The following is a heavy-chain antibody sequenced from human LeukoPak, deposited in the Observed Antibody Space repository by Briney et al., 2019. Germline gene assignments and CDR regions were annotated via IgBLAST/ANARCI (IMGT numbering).Heavy chain of an antibody. CDR1: GFTFSSYA. CDR2: ISGSGGST. CDR3: AKANMVRGVTLKFDY. V-gene: IGHV3-23*01. Sequence: GGSLRLSCAASGFTFSSYAMSWVRQAPGKGLELVSAISGSGGSTYYADSVKGRFTISRDNSKNTLYLQMNSLRAEDTAVYYCAKANMVRGVTLKFDYWGQGTLVTVSS. J-gene: IGHJ4*02. D-gene: IGHD3-10*01.